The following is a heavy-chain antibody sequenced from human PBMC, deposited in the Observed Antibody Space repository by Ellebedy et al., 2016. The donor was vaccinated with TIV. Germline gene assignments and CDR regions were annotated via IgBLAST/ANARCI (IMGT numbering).Heavy chain of an antibody. D-gene: IGHD3-10*01. CDR1: GDTFTKSW. Sequence: GESLKISCKGSGDTFTKSWIGWVRQKPGKGLEYMGIIYPGDSDTRYNPSFQGQVTISADRSIRTAYLQWSSLKASDTAIYYCARLMARGVGNFDYWGQGTLVTVSS. CDR2: IYPGDSDT. J-gene: IGHJ4*02. V-gene: IGHV5-51*01. CDR3: ARLMARGVGNFDY.